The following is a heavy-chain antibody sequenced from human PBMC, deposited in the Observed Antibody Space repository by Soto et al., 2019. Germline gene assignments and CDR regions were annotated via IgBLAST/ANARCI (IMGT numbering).Heavy chain of an antibody. CDR1: GGSVSIGDYL. CDR2: INHSGST. D-gene: IGHD6-19*01. J-gene: IGHJ6*02. Sequence: SETLSLTCTVFGGSVSIGDYLWSWIRQRPGKGLEWIGEINHSGSTNYNPSLKSRVTISVDTSKNQFSLKLSSVTAADTAVYYCARGRYSSGWATRYYYYYGMDVWGQGTTVTVSS. V-gene: IGHV4-34*01. CDR3: ARGRYSSGWATRYYYYYGMDV.